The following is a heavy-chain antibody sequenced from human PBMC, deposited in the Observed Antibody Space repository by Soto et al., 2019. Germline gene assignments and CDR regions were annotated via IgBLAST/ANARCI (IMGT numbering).Heavy chain of an antibody. V-gene: IGHV1-69*01. CDR2: IIPLFGTA. CDR1: GDTFKNCV. Sequence: QVQVVQSGVEVRRPVSSVKVSCKASGDTFKNCVISWVRQAPGQGLEWMEVIIPLFGTADFAQRFQGRLTITTDESTTTAYMELSRLRSEDTATYYCAAELGFGKLSVVWGQGTTVIVSS. CDR3: AAELGFGKLSVV. J-gene: IGHJ6*02. D-gene: IGHD3-10*01.